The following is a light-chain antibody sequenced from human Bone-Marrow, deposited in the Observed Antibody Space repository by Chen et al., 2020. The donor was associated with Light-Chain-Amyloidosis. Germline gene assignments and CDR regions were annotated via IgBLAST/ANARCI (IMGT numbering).Light chain of an antibody. Sequence: SYVLTQPCSVSVAPGQPATMACGGKNIGSTSVHWYQQTPGQAPLLVVYDDSDRPSGIPERLSGSNSGNTATLTISRVEAGDAADYYCQVWDRSSDRPVFGGGTKLTVL. CDR1: NIGSTS. J-gene: IGLJ3*02. CDR2: DDS. CDR3: QVWDRSSDRPV. V-gene: IGLV3-21*02.